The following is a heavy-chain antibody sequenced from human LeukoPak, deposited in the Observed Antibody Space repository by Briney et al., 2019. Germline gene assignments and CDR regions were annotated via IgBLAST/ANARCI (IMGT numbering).Heavy chain of an antibody. Sequence: GESLKISCKGAGYSFTSYGIGWMRQMLGKGLEWMGIINPGDFDTRYSPSLQGQVTISADKSISTAYLKWSSLKASDTAMYYCARRVVTASRTRFDPWGQGTLVTVSS. J-gene: IGHJ5*02. CDR1: GYSFTSYG. CDR3: ARRVVTASRTRFDP. D-gene: IGHD2-21*02. CDR2: INPGDFDT. V-gene: IGHV5-51*01.